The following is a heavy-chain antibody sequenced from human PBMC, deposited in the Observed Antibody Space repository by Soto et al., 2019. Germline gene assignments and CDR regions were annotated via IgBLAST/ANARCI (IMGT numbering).Heavy chain of an antibody. CDR2: ISSSSSYI. D-gene: IGHD3-22*01. V-gene: IGHV3-21*01. CDR3: ARDLASGYYDSSGYSPFDY. Sequence: GGSLRLSCAASGFTFSSYSMNWVRQAPGKGLEWVSSISSSSSYIYYADSVKGRFTISRDNAKNSLYLQMNSLRAEDTAVYYCARDLASGYYDSSGYSPFDYWGQGTLVTVSS. J-gene: IGHJ4*02. CDR1: GFTFSSYS.